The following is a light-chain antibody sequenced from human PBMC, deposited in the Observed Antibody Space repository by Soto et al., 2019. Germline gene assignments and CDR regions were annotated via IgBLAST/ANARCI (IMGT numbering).Light chain of an antibody. CDR1: ERVTSNY. Sequence: EVVLTQSPGTLSLTPGERATVACRASERVTSNYLAWYQQKPGQAPRLLIYGASSRATGIPDRFSGSGSGTDFTLTISRLEPEDFAVYYCQQYGSSPRTFGQGTKVDI. J-gene: IGKJ1*01. V-gene: IGKV3-20*01. CDR3: QQYGSSPRT. CDR2: GAS.